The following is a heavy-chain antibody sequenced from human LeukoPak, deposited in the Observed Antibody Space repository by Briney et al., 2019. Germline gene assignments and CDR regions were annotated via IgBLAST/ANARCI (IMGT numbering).Heavy chain of an antibody. CDR2: IRYDGSNK. CDR3: ARDYDY. CDR1: GFTFSSYG. J-gene: IGHJ4*02. Sequence: GGSLRLSCAASGFTFSSYGIHWVRQAPGKGLEWVAFIRYDGSNKYYADSVKGRFTISRDNSKNTLYLQMNSLRPEDTAVYYCARDYDYWGQGTLVTVSS. V-gene: IGHV3-30*02.